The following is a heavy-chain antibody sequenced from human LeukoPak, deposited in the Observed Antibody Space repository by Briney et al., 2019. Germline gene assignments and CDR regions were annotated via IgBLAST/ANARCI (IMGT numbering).Heavy chain of an antibody. CDR2: IYSGGST. D-gene: IGHD3-10*01. CDR1: GFTVSSNY. CDR3: AREDYYGSGSYYGYYYGMDV. Sequence: GGSLRLSCAASGFTVSSNYMSWVRQAPGKGLEWVSVIYSGGSTYYADSVKGRFTISRDNSKNTLYLQMNSLRAEDTAVYYCAREDYYGSGSYYGYYYGMDVWGKGTTVTVSS. V-gene: IGHV3-53*01. J-gene: IGHJ6*04.